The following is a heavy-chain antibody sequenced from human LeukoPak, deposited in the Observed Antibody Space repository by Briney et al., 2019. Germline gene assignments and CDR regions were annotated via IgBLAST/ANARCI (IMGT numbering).Heavy chain of an antibody. V-gene: IGHV3-30*02. CDR3: AKSTRAVMAMMDV. CDR1: SFTFITYG. Sequence: GGSLRLSCAASSFTFITYGMHWLRQAPGKGLEWVAFIRYDGTNKYYADSVKGRFTISRDSSKNTLYLQMNSLRAEDTAVYFCAKSTRAVMAMMDVWGKGTTVTVSS. J-gene: IGHJ6*04. D-gene: IGHD3-16*01. CDR2: IRYDGTNK.